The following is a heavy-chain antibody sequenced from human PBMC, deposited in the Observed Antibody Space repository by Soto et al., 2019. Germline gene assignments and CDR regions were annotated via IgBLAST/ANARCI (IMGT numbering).Heavy chain of an antibody. J-gene: IGHJ5*02. V-gene: IGHV4-31*03. CDR1: GGSISSGGYY. Sequence: SETLSLTCTVSGGSISSGGYYWSWIRQHPGKGLEWIGYIYYSGSTYYNPSLKSRVTISVDTSKNQFSLKLSSVTAADTAVYYCATKARRRGYDLNWFAPWGQGTLVTVSS. CDR3: ATKARRRGYDLNWFAP. D-gene: IGHD5-12*01. CDR2: IYYSGST.